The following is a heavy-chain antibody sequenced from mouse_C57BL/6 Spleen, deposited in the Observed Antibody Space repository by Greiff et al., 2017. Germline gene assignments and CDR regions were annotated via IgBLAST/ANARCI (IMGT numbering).Heavy chain of an antibody. J-gene: IGHJ2*01. V-gene: IGHV1-19*01. CDR3: ARGGFITTVVPYYFDY. D-gene: IGHD1-1*01. Sequence: EVQLQQPGPVLVKPGASVKMSCKASGYTFTDYYMNWVKQSHGKSLEWIGVINPYNGGTSYNQKFKGKATLTVDKSSSTAYMELNSLTSEDSAVYYCARGGFITTVVPYYFDYWGQGTTLTVSS. CDR2: INPYNGGT. CDR1: GYTFTDYY.